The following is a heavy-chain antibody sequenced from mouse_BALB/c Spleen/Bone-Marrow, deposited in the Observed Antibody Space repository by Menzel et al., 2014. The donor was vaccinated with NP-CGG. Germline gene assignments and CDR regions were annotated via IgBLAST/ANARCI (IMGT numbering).Heavy chain of an antibody. CDR2: IYPGSGNT. V-gene: IGHV1-84*02. J-gene: IGHJ2*01. CDR3: ARERQLGLRFYYFDY. CDR1: GYTFTDYY. D-gene: IGHD3-2*01. Sequence: QVQLQQSGPELVKPGASVKISCKASGYTFTDYYINWVKQKPGQGLEWIGWIYPGSGNTKYNEKLKGKATLTVDTSSSTAYMQLSSLTSEDTAVYFRARERQLGLRFYYFDYWGQGTTLTVSS.